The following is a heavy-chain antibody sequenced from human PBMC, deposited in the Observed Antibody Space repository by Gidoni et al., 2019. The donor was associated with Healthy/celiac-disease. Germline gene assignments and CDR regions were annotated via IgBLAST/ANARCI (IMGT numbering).Heavy chain of an antibody. CDR2: INHSGST. V-gene: IGHV4-34*01. D-gene: IGHD3-3*01. J-gene: IGHJ6*02. CDR3: ARGRITYYDFWSGYRSTNTGGMDV. Sequence: KGLEWIGEINHSGSTNYNPSLKSRVTISVDTSKNQFSLKLSSVTAADTAVYYCARGRITYYDFWSGYRSTNTGGMDVWGQGTTVTVSS.